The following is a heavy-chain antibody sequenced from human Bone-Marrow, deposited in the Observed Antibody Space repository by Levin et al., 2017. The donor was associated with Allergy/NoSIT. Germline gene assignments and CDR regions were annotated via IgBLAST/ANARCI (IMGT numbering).Heavy chain of an antibody. CDR1: GYWFASYW. J-gene: IGHJ3*02. Sequence: GESLKISCKGSGYWFASYWIGWVRQMPGKGLEWMGIVYPSDSDTRYSPSFQGQVTMSADKSISTVYLQWNTLKASDTATYYCARRYGFSGYDWAFDMWGQGTVVTVSS. D-gene: IGHD5-12*01. CDR3: ARRYGFSGYDWAFDM. V-gene: IGHV5-51*01. CDR2: VYPSDSDT.